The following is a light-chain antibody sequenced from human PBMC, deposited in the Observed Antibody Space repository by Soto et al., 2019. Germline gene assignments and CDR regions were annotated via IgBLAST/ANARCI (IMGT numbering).Light chain of an antibody. CDR1: QSVSSY. J-gene: IGKJ5*01. CDR2: DAS. V-gene: IGKV3-11*01. Sequence: EIVLTQSLAALSLSPGERAALSCRASQSVSSYLAWYQQKPGQAPRLLIYDASNRATGIPVRFSGSGSGTDFTLTISGLEPEDFAVYYCQQRSNWPPITFGHGTRLEIK. CDR3: QQRSNWPPIT.